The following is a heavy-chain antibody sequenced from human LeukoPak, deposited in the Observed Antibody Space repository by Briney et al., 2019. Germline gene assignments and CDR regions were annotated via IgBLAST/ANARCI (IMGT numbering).Heavy chain of an antibody. CDR3: ARDSGGWYARVDY. D-gene: IGHD6-19*01. J-gene: IGHJ4*02. CDR1: GGSISSGDYY. Sequence: SETLSLTCTVSGGSISSGDYYWSWLRQPPGTGLEWIGYIYYSGGTYYNPSLKSRVTISVGTSKNQFSLKLSSVTAADTAVYYCARDSGGWYARVDYWGQGTLVTVSS. CDR2: IYYSGGT. V-gene: IGHV4-30-4*08.